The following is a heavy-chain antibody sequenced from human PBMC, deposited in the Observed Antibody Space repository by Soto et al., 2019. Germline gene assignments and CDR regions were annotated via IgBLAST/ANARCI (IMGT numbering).Heavy chain of an antibody. CDR1: GYIFVNYG. CDR3: VMVDNYVTTTPQDV. J-gene: IGHJ6*02. V-gene: IGHV1-18*01. CDR2: ISPYTGNT. Sequence: QVQLVQSGDEVKKPGASVKVSCKASGYIFVNYGIAWVRQAPGQGLEWMGWISPYTGNTHSATKVQGRLTMTTDTSTRSVYMDLGSLTSDDTAVYYFVMVDNYVTTTPQDVWGQGTTVTVSS. D-gene: IGHD3-16*01.